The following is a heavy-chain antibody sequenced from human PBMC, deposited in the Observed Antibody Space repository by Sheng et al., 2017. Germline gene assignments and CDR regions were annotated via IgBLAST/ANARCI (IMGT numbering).Heavy chain of an antibody. CDR3: ARKVVPAGEYAFDI. Sequence: QVQLVQSGAEVKKPGSSVKVSCKASGGTFSSYTISWVRQAPGQGLEWMGRIIPILGIANYAQKFQGRVTITADKSTSTAYMELSSLRSEDTAVYYCARKVVPAGEYAFDIWGQGTMVTVSS. D-gene: IGHD2-2*01. CDR1: GGTFSSYT. J-gene: IGHJ3*02. CDR2: IIPILGIA. V-gene: IGHV1-69*02.